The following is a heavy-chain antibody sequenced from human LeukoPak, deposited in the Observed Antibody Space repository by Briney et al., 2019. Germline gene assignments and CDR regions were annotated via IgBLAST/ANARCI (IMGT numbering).Heavy chain of an antibody. CDR3: ARDLGLTGLGDY. Sequence: GASVKVSCKASGYTFTIYYMHWVRQAPGQGLEWMGILSTRNRDTTYAQKFQGRVTMTRDTSTSTVYMELSSLRSEDTAVYYCARDLGLTGLGDYWGQGTLVTVSS. D-gene: IGHD1-1*01. CDR2: LSTRNRDT. J-gene: IGHJ4*02. CDR1: GYTFTIYY. V-gene: IGHV1-46*01.